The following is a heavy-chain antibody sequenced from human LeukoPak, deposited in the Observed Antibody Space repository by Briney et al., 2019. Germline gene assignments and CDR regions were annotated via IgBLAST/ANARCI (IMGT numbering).Heavy chain of an antibody. Sequence: RGSLRLSCAASGFIFDDYGMSWVRQAPGKGLEWVSGINWNGGSTGYADSVKGRFTISRDNAKNSLYLQMKSLRAEDTALYHCARGGIAAAGPSTGYYGMDVWGQGTTVTVSS. J-gene: IGHJ6*02. V-gene: IGHV3-20*01. CDR1: GFIFDDYG. CDR3: ARGGIAAAGPSTGYYGMDV. D-gene: IGHD6-13*01. CDR2: INWNGGST.